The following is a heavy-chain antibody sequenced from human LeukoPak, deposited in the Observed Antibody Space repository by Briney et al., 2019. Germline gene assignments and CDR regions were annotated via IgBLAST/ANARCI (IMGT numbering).Heavy chain of an antibody. CDR1: GYSFTNYW. Sequence: GESLKISCKGSGYSFTNYWIGWVRQMPGKGLEWMGIIYPGDSDTRYSPSFQGQVTISADKSISTAYLQWSSLKASDTAMYYCARTWRYSSSFSWFDPWGQGILVTVSS. V-gene: IGHV5-51*01. CDR3: ARTWRYSSSFSWFDP. D-gene: IGHD6-13*01. CDR2: IYPGDSDT. J-gene: IGHJ5*02.